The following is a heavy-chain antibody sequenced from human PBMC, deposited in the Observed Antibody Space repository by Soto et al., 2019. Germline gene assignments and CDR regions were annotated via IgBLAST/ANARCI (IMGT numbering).Heavy chain of an antibody. J-gene: IGHJ4*02. CDR1: GGSFSGYY. CDR3: ARVRGYYDFWSGYYRD. CDR2: INHSGST. V-gene: IGHV4-34*01. Sequence: SKTLSLTCAVYGGSFSGYYWSWIRQPPGKGLEWIGEINHSGSTNYNPSLKSRVTISVDTSKNQFSLKLSSVTAADTAVYYCARVRGYYDFWSGYYRDWGQGTLVTVSS. D-gene: IGHD3-3*01.